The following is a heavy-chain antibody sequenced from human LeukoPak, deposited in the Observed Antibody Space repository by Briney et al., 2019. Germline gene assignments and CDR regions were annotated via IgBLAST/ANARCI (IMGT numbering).Heavy chain of an antibody. D-gene: IGHD1-26*01. CDR1: GFTFSSYA. V-gene: IGHV3-23*01. J-gene: IGHJ4*02. Sequence: GGSLRLSCAASGFTFSSYAMSWVRQAPGKGLEWVSAICGSGGSTYYADSVKGRFTISRDNSKNTLYLQMNSLRAEDTAVYYCAKDLRGRSLLDFDYGGQGTLVTVLS. CDR3: AKDLRGRSLLDFDY. CDR2: ICGSGGST.